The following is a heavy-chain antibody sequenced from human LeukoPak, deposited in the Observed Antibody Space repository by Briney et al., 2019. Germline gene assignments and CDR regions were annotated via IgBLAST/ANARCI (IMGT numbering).Heavy chain of an antibody. CDR3: ASLPRDRWTRVGDAFDI. D-gene: IGHD1-26*01. Sequence: GGSLRLSCAASGFTFSNYGMHWVRQAPGKGLEWVAVVSHDGSSKYYVDSVKGRFAISRDNSKNALYLQMNSLRAEDTAVYYCASLPRDRWTRVGDAFDIWGQGTMVTVSS. J-gene: IGHJ3*02. V-gene: IGHV3-30*03. CDR1: GFTFSNYG. CDR2: VSHDGSSK.